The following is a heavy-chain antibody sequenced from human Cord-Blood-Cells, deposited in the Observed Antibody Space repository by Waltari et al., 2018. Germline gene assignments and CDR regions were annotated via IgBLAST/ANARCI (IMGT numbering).Heavy chain of an antibody. CDR3: ARGEGYCSGGSCYWDWFDP. V-gene: IGHV1-69*01. Sequence: QVQLVQSGAEVKKPGSSVKVSCKASGGTFSSYAISWVRQAPGQGLEWMGGIIPIFGTANDAQKFQGRVTITADESTSTAYMGLSSLRSEDTAVYYCARGEGYCSGGSCYWDWFDPWGQGTLVTVSS. D-gene: IGHD2-15*01. CDR2: IIPIFGTA. CDR1: GGTFSSYA. J-gene: IGHJ5*02.